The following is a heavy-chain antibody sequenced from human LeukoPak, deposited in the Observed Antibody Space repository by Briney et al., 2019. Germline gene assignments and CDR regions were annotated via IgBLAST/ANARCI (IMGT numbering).Heavy chain of an antibody. D-gene: IGHD2-21*01. Sequence: SETLPLTCAVYGGSFSGYYWSWIRQPPGKGLEWIGEINHSGSTNYNPSLKSRVTISVDTSKNQFSLKLSSVTAADTAVYYCASSDRPGYYYYGMDVWGQGTTVTVSS. CDR2: INHSGST. CDR3: ASSDRPGYYYYGMDV. J-gene: IGHJ6*02. CDR1: GGSFSGYY. V-gene: IGHV4-34*01.